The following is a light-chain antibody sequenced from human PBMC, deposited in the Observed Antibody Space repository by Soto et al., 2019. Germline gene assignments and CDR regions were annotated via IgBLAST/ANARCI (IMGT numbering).Light chain of an antibody. J-gene: IGKJ4*01. CDR1: QGISNY. V-gene: IGKV1-9*01. Sequence: DIQLTHSPSFLSASVGDRVAITCRASQGISNYLAWYQQKAGKAPKLLIHTASTLQNGVPSRFSGSGSGTEFTLTISSLQPEDLATYYCQHRHSYPLTFGGGTKVDIK. CDR2: TAS. CDR3: QHRHSYPLT.